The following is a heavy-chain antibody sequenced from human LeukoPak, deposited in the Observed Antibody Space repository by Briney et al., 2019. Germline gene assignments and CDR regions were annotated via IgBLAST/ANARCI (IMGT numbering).Heavy chain of an antibody. Sequence: GGSLRLSCVASGFSFGSYWINWVRQAPGEGLEWVAHIKHDGSQKYYVDSVKGRFTISRDNAKNSLYLQMNSLRAEDTAVYYCARDAGYGYWVVDYWGQGTLVTVSS. CDR2: IKHDGSQK. J-gene: IGHJ4*02. D-gene: IGHD5-18*01. V-gene: IGHV3-7*01. CDR1: GFSFGSYW. CDR3: ARDAGYGYWVVDY.